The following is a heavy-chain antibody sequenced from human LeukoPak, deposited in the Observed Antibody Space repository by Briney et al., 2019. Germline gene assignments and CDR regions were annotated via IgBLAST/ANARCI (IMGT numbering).Heavy chain of an antibody. D-gene: IGHD3-10*01. CDR3: TRGPGDLVP. CDR1: GDSASSNSAA. Sequence: SQTLSLTSAISGDSASSNSAACNWIRHSPSRGLEWLGRTYYRSKWYSYSAVSVKGRITINPDTSKNQFSLQLNSVTPEDTAVYYCTRGPGDLVPWGQGTLVTVSS. CDR2: TYYRSKWYS. J-gene: IGHJ5*02. V-gene: IGHV6-1*01.